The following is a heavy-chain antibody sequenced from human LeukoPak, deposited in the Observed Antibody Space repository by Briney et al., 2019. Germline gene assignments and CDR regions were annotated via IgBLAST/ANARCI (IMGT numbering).Heavy chain of an antibody. CDR2: INHSGST. J-gene: IGHJ6*04. Sequence: SETLSLTCAVYGGSFSGYYWSWIRQPPGKGLEWIGEINHSGSTNYNPSLKSRVTISVDTSKNQFSLKLSSATAADTAVYYCARGSLSDHGSGSYYSTGMDVWGKGTTVTVSS. CDR3: ARGSLSDHGSGSYYSTGMDV. CDR1: GGSFSGYY. V-gene: IGHV4-34*01. D-gene: IGHD3-10*01.